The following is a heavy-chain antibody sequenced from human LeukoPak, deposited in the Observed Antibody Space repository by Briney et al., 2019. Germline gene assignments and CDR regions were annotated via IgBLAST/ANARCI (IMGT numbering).Heavy chain of an antibody. Sequence: PGRSLRLSCAASGFTFSSYGLHWVRQAPGKGLEWVALIWYDGSKKYYADSVKGRFTISRDNSNNTLYLQMNSLRAGDAAVYYCARGLSEADYWGQGTLVTVSS. D-gene: IGHD6-19*01. J-gene: IGHJ4*02. CDR3: ARGLSEADY. CDR1: GFTFSSYG. V-gene: IGHV3-33*01. CDR2: IWYDGSKK.